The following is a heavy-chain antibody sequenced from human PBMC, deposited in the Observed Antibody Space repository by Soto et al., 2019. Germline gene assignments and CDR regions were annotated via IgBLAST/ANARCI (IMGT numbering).Heavy chain of an antibody. D-gene: IGHD3-22*01. CDR3: ARDMGPTKYYYDSSGYSGAYYYYGMDV. J-gene: IGHJ6*02. Sequence: GGSLRLSCAASGFTFSSYWMSWVRQAPGKGLEWVANIKQDGSEKYYVDSVKGRFTISRDNAKNSLYLQMNSLRAEDTAVYYCARDMGPTKYYYDSSGYSGAYYYYGMDVWGQGTTVTVSS. V-gene: IGHV3-7*05. CDR1: GFTFSSYW. CDR2: IKQDGSEK.